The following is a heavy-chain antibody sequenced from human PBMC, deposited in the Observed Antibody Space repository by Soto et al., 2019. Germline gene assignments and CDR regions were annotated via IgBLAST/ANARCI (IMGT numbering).Heavy chain of an antibody. J-gene: IGHJ4*02. V-gene: IGHV3-23*01. CDR3: AKDLHGSYSDYFDY. CDR2: IRGGGDTT. CDR1: GFTFTTYA. Sequence: PGGSLRLSCAASGFTFTTYAMSWVRQAPGKGLEWVSGIRGGGDTTDYSDSVKGRFTISRDNSKNTLYLQMNSLRADDTAVYYCAKDLHGSYSDYFDYWGQGTQVTVSS. D-gene: IGHD2-21*01.